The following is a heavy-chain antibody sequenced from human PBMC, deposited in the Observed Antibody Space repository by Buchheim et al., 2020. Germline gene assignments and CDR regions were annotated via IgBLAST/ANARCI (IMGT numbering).Heavy chain of an antibody. CDR2: INHSGST. D-gene: IGHD3-3*01. J-gene: IGHJ4*02. V-gene: IGHV4-34*01. Sequence: QVQLQQWGAGLLKPSETLSLTCAVYGGSFSGYYWSWIRQPPGKGLEWIGEINHSGSTNYNPSLKSRVTISVDTSKNQFSLQLSSVTAADTAVYYCARSGPSWDFWSGYYSYYFDYWGQGTL. CDR3: ARSGPSWDFWSGYYSYYFDY. CDR1: GGSFSGYY.